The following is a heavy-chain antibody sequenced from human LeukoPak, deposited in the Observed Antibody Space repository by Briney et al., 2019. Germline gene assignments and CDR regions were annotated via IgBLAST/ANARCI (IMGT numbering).Heavy chain of an antibody. CDR1: GFTFSSHA. Sequence: GGSLRLSCAASGFTFSSHAMSWVRQAPGKGLEWVSAISGSGGSAYYADSVKGRFTISRDTSKSTLYLQMNSLRAEDTAVYYCAREHSSSSGSVSDYWGQGTLVTVSS. CDR3: AREHSSSSGSVSDY. J-gene: IGHJ4*02. CDR2: ISGSGGSA. D-gene: IGHD6-6*01. V-gene: IGHV3-23*01.